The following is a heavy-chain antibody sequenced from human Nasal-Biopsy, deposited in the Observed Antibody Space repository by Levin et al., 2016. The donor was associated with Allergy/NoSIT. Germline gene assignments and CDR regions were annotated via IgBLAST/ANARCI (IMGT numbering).Heavy chain of an antibody. Sequence: SETLSLTCTVYGGSISSYYWSWIRQPPGKAPEWIGYFYHGGITNYTPSLKSRVTLSLDTSKNHFSLRLRSVTAADTAVYYCAREDFFDSSAYYHFWGQGILVTVSS. D-gene: IGHD3-22*01. J-gene: IGHJ4*02. CDR1: GGSISSYY. CDR3: AREDFFDSSAYYHF. V-gene: IGHV4-59*13. CDR2: FYHGGIT.